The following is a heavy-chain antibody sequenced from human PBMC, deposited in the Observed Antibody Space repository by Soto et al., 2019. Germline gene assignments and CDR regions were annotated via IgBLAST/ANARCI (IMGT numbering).Heavy chain of an antibody. D-gene: IGHD2-15*01. CDR3: ARADCSGGSCYRFLNWFDP. V-gene: IGHV4-59*01. J-gene: IGHJ5*02. CDR2: IYYSGST. Sequence: SETLSLTCTVSGGSISSYYWSWIRQPPGKGLEWIGYIYYSGSTNYNPSLKSRVTISVDTSKNQFSLKLSSVTAADTAVYYCARADCSGGSCYRFLNWFDPWGQGTLVTVSS. CDR1: GGSISSYY.